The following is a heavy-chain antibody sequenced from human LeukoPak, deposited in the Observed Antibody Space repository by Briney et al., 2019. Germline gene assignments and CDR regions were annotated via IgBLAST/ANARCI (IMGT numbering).Heavy chain of an antibody. Sequence: ASVKVSCKASGYTFTSYYMHWVRQAPGQGLEWMGIINPSGGSTSYAQKLQGRVTMTRDMSTSTVYMELSSVTAADTAVYYCARYNAMGEGDYWGQGTLVTVSS. V-gene: IGHV1-46*01. J-gene: IGHJ4*02. CDR2: INPSGGST. D-gene: IGHD3-16*01. CDR1: GYTFTSYY. CDR3: ARYNAMGEGDY.